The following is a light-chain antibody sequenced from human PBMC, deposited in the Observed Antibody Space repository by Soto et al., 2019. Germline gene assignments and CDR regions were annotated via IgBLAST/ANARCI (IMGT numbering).Light chain of an antibody. CDR3: SSYTSGSTVV. Sequence: QSVLTQPASVSGSPGQSITISCTGTISDIGGYNYVSWYQQYPGKAPKLMIYEVRNRPSGVSNRFSGSKSGNTASLTIAGLQTEDEADYYCSSYTSGSTVVFGGGTKLTVL. CDR1: ISDIGGYNY. V-gene: IGLV2-14*01. J-gene: IGLJ3*02. CDR2: EVR.